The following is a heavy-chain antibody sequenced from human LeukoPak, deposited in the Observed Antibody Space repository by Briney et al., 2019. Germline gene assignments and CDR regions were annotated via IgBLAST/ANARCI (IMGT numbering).Heavy chain of an antibody. Sequence: SVSVFCKASGGTFSSYAINWVRQAPGQGLEWMGGIIPIFGTADYAQKFQGRVTITADKSPSTAYMELSSLTSENTAVYYFASDSGAGSYGGYWGQGTLVTVSS. J-gene: IGHJ4*02. CDR1: GGTFSSYA. CDR2: IIPIFGTA. V-gene: IGHV1-69*06. D-gene: IGHD3-10*01. CDR3: ASDSGAGSYGGY.